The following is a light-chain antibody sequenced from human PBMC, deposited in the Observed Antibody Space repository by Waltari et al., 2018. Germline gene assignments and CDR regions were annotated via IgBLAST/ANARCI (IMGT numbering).Light chain of an antibody. CDR2: DGS. V-gene: IGLV2-14*01. CDR3: CSFTSSSTWV. CDR1: ATDLGGYNS. Sequence: QSALTQPASVSGSPGQSITISCTGTATDLGGYNSVSWYQQRPGKAPKLIIFDGSSRPSGISNRFSGSKFGNTASLTISGLQPEDEADYYCCSFTSSSTWVFGGGTKLTVL. J-gene: IGLJ3*02.